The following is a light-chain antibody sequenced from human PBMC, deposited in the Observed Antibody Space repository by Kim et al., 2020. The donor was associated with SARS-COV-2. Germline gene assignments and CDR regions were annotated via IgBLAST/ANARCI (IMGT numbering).Light chain of an antibody. CDR1: QSISNY. J-gene: IGKJ1*01. Sequence: GDRVTITCRASQSISNYLNWYQHKPGKAPRLLIYAASSLQSGVTSRFSGSGSGTDFTLTINSLQPEDFATYYCQQSYGIWTFGQGTKV. V-gene: IGKV1-39*01. CDR2: AAS. CDR3: QQSYGIWT.